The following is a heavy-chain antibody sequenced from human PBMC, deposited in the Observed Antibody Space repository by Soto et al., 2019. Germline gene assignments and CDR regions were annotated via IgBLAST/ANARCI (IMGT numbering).Heavy chain of an antibody. J-gene: IGHJ6*03. CDR2: INHSGST. CDR1: GGSISSSSYY. Sequence: PSETLSLTCTVSGGSISSSSYYWGWIRQPPGKGLEWIGEINHSGSTNYNPSLKSRVTISVDTSKNQFSLKLSSVTAADTAVYYCASGGSITGTGIYYYYYMDVWGKGTTVTVSS. V-gene: IGHV4-39*07. D-gene: IGHD1-20*01. CDR3: ASGGSITGTGIYYYYYMDV.